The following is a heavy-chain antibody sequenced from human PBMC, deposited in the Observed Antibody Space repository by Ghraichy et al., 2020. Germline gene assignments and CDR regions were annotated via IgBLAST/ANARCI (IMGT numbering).Heavy chain of an antibody. D-gene: IGHD3-16*01. Sequence: SETLSLTCTVSGDSISSGDYYWSWIRQPPGKGLEWIGYIYYTGTTYYSPSLKSPVTLSVDTSKNQFSLRLTSVTAADTAVYYCAREGRLGELFYYGMDVWGQGTTVTVSS. CDR3: AREGRLGELFYYGMDV. CDR2: IYYTGTT. CDR1: GDSISSGDYY. J-gene: IGHJ6*02. V-gene: IGHV4-30-4*01.